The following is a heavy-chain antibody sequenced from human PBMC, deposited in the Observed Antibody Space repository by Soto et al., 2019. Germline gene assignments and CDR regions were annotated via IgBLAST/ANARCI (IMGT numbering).Heavy chain of an antibody. V-gene: IGHV3-30*18. CDR2: ITHDGYNR. D-gene: IGHD6-6*01. CDR3: AKGGSFDN. J-gene: IGHJ4*02. Sequence: QVQLVESGGSVVQPGGSRRLSCAASGFSFSYYGLHWVRQAPGKGLEWLALITHDGYNRYYADSVKGRFTISRDNSKNTIFLQMNSLKSEDTAVYYCAKGGSFDNWGQGTPVTVSS. CDR1: GFSFSYYG.